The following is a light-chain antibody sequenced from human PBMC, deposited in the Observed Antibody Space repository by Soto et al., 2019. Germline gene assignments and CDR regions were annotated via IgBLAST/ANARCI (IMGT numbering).Light chain of an antibody. CDR1: SSNIGAGYD. J-gene: IGLJ1*01. CDR2: GNS. Sequence: QCVLTQPPSVSGAPGQRVTISCTGSSSNIGAGYDVHWYQQLPGTAPKLLIYGNSNRPSGVPDRFSGSKSGTSASLAITGLQAEDEADYYCQSYDSSLSAFYVFGPGTKVTVL. V-gene: IGLV1-40*01. CDR3: QSYDSSLSAFYV.